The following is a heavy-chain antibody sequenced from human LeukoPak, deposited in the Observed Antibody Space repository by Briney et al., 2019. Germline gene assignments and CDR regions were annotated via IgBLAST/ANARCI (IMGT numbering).Heavy chain of an antibody. J-gene: IGHJ4*02. V-gene: IGHV1-2*02. CDR3: ARGPTIYSSGWSDLFDY. Sequence: GASVKVSCKASGYTFTGYYMHWVRQAPGQGLEWMGWINPNSGGTNYAQKFQGRVTMTRDTSISTAYMELSRLRSDDTAVYYCARGPTIYSSGWSDLFDYWGQGTLVTVSS. D-gene: IGHD6-19*01. CDR2: INPNSGGT. CDR1: GYTFTGYY.